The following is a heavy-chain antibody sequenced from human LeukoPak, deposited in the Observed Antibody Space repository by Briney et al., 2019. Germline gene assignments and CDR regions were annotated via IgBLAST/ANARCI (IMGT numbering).Heavy chain of an antibody. V-gene: IGHV3-49*04. CDR1: GFTFGDSA. CDR2: IRSAQYGGTT. Sequence: GSLSLSCTTSGFTFGDSAMSWVRQAPGKGLEWLGFIRSAQYGGTTEYVASVRGRFTISRDDSKSIAYLQMNSLKSEDTAVYYCTREVGTRSPYWGQGTLVTVSS. CDR3: TREVGTRSPY. J-gene: IGHJ4*02. D-gene: IGHD2-8*01.